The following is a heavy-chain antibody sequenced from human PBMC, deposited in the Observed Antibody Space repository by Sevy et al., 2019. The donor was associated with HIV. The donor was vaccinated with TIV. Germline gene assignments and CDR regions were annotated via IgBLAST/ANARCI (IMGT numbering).Heavy chain of an antibody. CDR3: ARGRSNFRY. CDR1: GASMSGYY. D-gene: IGHD1-1*01. Sequence: SETLSRTCTLSGASMSGYYWSWIRQPPGKGLEGIGYIYDTGDTNFNPSLKSRVTISPDTSKTQFSLSLSSVNTADTAVYCCARGRSNFRYWSQGTLVTVSS. V-gene: IGHV4-59*13. CDR2: IYDTGDT. J-gene: IGHJ4*02.